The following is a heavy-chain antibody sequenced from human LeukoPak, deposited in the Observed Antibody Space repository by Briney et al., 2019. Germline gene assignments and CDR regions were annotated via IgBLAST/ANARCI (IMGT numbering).Heavy chain of an antibody. D-gene: IGHD5-18*01. J-gene: IGHJ4*02. V-gene: IGHV3-23*01. Sequence: GGSLRLSCAASGFTFSSYAMSWVRQAPGKGLEWVSGIIANGVNTYYADSVQGRFTISRDNSKNTPYLQMYSLRAEDTAVYYCAKYWVDTVLVPFDYWGQGTLVTVSS. CDR3: AKYWVDTVLVPFDY. CDR1: GFTFSSYA. CDR2: IIANGVNT.